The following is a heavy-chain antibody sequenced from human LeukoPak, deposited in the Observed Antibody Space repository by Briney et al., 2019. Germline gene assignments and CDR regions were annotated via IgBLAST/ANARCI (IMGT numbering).Heavy chain of an antibody. V-gene: IGHV4-38-2*01. CDR3: ARVDSRWFGP. CDR2: IYHSGST. CDR1: GYSTSSGYY. J-gene: IGHJ5*02. D-gene: IGHD4-11*01. Sequence: SETLSLTCAVSGYSTSSGYYWGWIRQPPGKGLEWIGSIYHSGSTYYNPSLKSRVTISVDTSKNQFSLKLSSVTAADTAVYYCARVDSRWFGPWGQGTLVTVSS.